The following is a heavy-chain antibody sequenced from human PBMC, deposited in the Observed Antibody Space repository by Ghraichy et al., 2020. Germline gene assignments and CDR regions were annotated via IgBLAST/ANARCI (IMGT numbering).Heavy chain of an antibody. CDR3: ARDLARSGPDY. CDR2: IYYSGST. CDR1: GGSISSSSYY. D-gene: IGHD1-14*01. Sequence: SETLSLTCTVSGGSISSSSYYWGWIRQPPGKGLEWIGSIYYSGSTYYNPSLKSRVTISVDTSKNQFSLKLSSVTAADTAVYYCARDLARSGPDYWGQGTLVTVSS. V-gene: IGHV4-39*07. J-gene: IGHJ4*02.